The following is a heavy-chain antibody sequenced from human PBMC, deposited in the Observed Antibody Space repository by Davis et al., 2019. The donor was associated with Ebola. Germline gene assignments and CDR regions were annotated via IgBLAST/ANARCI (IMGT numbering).Heavy chain of an antibody. CDR2: VYYRWNT. Sequence: MPSETLSLTCAVSAGSISSSNWWSWIRQPPGKGLEWLGGVYYRWNTYYNASLESRVTISVDTSKNQFSLKLSSVTAADTAVYYCARGPSRYCSGGSCRSYGMDVWGQGATVTVSS. D-gene: IGHD2-15*01. CDR3: ARGPSRYCSGGSCRSYGMDV. J-gene: IGHJ6*02. V-gene: IGHV4-4*02. CDR1: AGSISSSNW.